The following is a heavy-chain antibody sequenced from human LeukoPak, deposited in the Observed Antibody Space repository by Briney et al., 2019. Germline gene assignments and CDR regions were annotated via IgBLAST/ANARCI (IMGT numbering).Heavy chain of an antibody. V-gene: IGHV3-7*01. CDR3: ASRGLTRYYFPF. Sequence: GGSLRLSCAVSGFIFTDYWMRWVRQAPGKGREWVANIKQDGIKNYYVDSVNGRFTLSRDNANSSLSLQMNSLRAEDTAVYYCASRGLTRYYFPFWGQGTLVTVSS. J-gene: IGHJ4*02. CDR1: GFIFTDYW. CDR2: IKQDGIKN. D-gene: IGHD3-10*01.